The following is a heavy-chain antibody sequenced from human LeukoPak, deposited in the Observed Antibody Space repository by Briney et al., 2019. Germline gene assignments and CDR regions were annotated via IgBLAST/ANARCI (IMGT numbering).Heavy chain of an antibody. V-gene: IGHV4-39*01. CDR2: IYYSGGT. CDR3: ARRYYSGPFDY. CDR1: GGSISSNNYY. Sequence: PSETLSLTCTVSGGSISSNNYYWVWIRQPPGTGLEWIGSIYYSGGTYHNPPLKSRITISVDTSKNQFFLNLNSVTAADTAVYYCARRYYSGPFDYWGQGTLVTVSS. D-gene: IGHD3-10*01. J-gene: IGHJ4*02.